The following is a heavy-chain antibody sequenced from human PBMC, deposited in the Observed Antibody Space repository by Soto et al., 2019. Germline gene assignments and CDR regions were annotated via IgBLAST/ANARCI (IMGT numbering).Heavy chain of an antibody. CDR2: IYSGGST. V-gene: IGHV3-66*04. CDR1: GVTVSGNY. D-gene: IGHD5-18*01. Sequence: EVQLVESGGGLFQPGGSLRLSCAASGVTVSGNYMSWVRNAPGKGLEWVSVIYSGGSTYYADSVKGRFTISRDNSQNTRDLQMNSLRAEDTAVYYCARHGYNYGGGYFDYWGQGNLVTVSS. CDR3: ARHGYNYGGGYFDY. J-gene: IGHJ4*02.